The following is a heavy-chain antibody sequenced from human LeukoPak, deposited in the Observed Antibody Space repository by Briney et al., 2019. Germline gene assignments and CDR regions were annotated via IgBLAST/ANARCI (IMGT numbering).Heavy chain of an antibody. CDR1: GGTFSSYA. V-gene: IGHV1-69*01. CDR3: AGGEVPMAVAGRHWFGL. CDR2: IIPIFGTA. Sequence: SVKVSCKASGGTFSSYAISWVRQAPGQGLEWMGGIIPIFGTANYAQKFQGRVTITADESTSTAYMELRSLRIEDTAVYYCAGGEVPMAVAGRHWFGLWGQVTLVTVSS. D-gene: IGHD6-19*01. J-gene: IGHJ5*02.